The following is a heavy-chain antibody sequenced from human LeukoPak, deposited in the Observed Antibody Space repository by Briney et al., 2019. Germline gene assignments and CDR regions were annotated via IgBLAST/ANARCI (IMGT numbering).Heavy chain of an antibody. Sequence: ASVTVSCTASGGTFSSYAISWVRQAPGQGLEWMGGIIPIFGTANYAQKFQGRVTITADESTSTAYMELSSLRSDDTAVYYCARVFTAASGNEEDAFDIWGQGTMVTVSS. J-gene: IGHJ3*02. CDR1: GGTFSSYA. CDR2: IIPIFGTA. CDR3: ARVFTAASGNEEDAFDI. V-gene: IGHV1-69*01. D-gene: IGHD4-23*01.